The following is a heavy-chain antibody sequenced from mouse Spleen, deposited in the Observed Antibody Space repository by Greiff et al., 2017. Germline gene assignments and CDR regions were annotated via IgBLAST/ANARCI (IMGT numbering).Heavy chain of an antibody. CDR2: ISSGGSYT. J-gene: IGHJ2*01. CDR1: GFTFSSYG. Sequence: EVHLVESGGDLVKPGGSLKLSCAASGFTFSSYGMSWVRQTPDKRLEWVATISSGGSYTYYPDSVKGRFTISRDNAKNTLYLQMSSLKSEDTAMYYCARQGDGNYVFDYWGQGTTLTVSS. D-gene: IGHD2-1*01. V-gene: IGHV5-6*01. CDR3: ARQGDGNYVFDY.